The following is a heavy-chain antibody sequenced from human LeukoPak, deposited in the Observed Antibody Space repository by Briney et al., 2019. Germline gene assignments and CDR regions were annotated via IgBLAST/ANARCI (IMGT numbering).Heavy chain of an antibody. CDR3: ARGDYGGDYFDY. D-gene: IGHD4-23*01. CDR2: ISSGSTYT. Sequence: GGSLRLSCEASGFTFSDHYMSWIRQAPGKGLEWASYISSGSTYTNYADSVEGRFTISRDNAKNSLYLQMNSLRAEDTAVYYCARGDYGGDYFDYWGQGTLVTVSS. V-gene: IGHV3-11*05. J-gene: IGHJ4*02. CDR1: GFTFSDHY.